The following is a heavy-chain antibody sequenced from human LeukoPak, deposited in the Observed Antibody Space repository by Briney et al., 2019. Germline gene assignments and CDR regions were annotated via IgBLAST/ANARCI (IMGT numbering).Heavy chain of an antibody. CDR3: ARGGAFLLSQFDP. CDR2: IKQDGSEK. Sequence: PGGSLRLSCAASGFTFSSYWMSWVRQAPGKGLEWVANIKQDGSEKYYVDSVKGRFTISRDNSKNTLYLQMNSLRAEDTAVYYCARGGAFLLSQFDPWGQGTLVTVSS. D-gene: IGHD2/OR15-2a*01. V-gene: IGHV3-7*01. CDR1: GFTFSSYW. J-gene: IGHJ5*02.